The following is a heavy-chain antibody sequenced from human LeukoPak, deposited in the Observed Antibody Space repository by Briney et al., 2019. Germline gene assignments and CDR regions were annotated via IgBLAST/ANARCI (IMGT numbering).Heavy chain of an antibody. CDR3: AKDSSGPTKGGFDY. CDR2: ISGSGGST. D-gene: IGHD6-6*01. V-gene: IGHV3-23*01. CDR1: GLTFSSYA. J-gene: IGHJ4*02. Sequence: GGSLRLSCAASGLTFSSYAMSWVRQAPGKGLEWVSAISGSGGSTYYADSVKGRFTISRDNSKNTLYLQMNSLRAEDTAVYYCAKDSSGPTKGGFDYWGQGTLVTVSS.